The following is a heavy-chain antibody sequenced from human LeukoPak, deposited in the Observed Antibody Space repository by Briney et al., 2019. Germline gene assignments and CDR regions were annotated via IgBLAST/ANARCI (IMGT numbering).Heavy chain of an antibody. V-gene: IGHV3-53*01. J-gene: IGHJ6*03. D-gene: IGHD3-10*01. Sequence: GGSLRLSCAASGFTFSNYGMHWVRQAPGKGLEWVSVIYKNAITYHADTVKGRFTISRGNAKNMLYLQMNSLRADDTAVYYCARSLRVRGVPDYMDVWGKGTTVIISS. CDR2: IYKNAIT. CDR1: GFTFSNYG. CDR3: ARSLRVRGVPDYMDV.